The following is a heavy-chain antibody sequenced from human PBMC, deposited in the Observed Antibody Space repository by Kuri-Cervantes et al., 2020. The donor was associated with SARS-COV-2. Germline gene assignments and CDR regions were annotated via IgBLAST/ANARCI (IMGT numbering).Heavy chain of an antibody. CDR2: INHSGST. J-gene: IGHJ3*01. CDR1: GGSFSGYY. D-gene: IGHD3-22*01. V-gene: IGHV4-34*01. CDR3: AVWVDSSGYDH. Sequence: ESLKISCAVYGGSFSGYYWSWIRQPPGRGLEWIGEINHSGSTNYNPSLESRVTMSVDTSRNQFSLKLSSVTAADTAVYYCAVWVDSSGYDHWGQGTMVTVSS.